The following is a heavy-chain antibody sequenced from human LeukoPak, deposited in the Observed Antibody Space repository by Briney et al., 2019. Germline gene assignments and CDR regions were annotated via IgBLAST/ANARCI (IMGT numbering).Heavy chain of an antibody. J-gene: IGHJ4*02. V-gene: IGHV3-23*01. CDR2: ISGSGGST. D-gene: IGHD3-9*01. CDR3: ARTSGTGWSY. CDR1: GFTLSSCA. Sequence: PGGSLRLSCAASGFTLSSCAMSWVRQAPGKGLEWVSAISGSGGSTYYADSVKGRFTISRDNSKNTLYLQMDSLRAEDTAVYYCARTSGTGWSYWGQGTLVTVSS.